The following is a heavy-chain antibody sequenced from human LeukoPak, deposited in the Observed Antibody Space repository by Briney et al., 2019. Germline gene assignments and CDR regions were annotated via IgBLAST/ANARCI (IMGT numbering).Heavy chain of an antibody. V-gene: IGHV5-51*01. D-gene: IGHD1-26*01. Sequence: EESLKISCKGSAYRFSNYWIGWVRQMPGKGLEWMGIIYSGDSDTKYSPSFRGQVTISVDKSISTAYLQWSSLKASDTAMYYCARQAGATDFDYWGQGTLVTVSS. CDR1: AYRFSNYW. CDR3: ARQAGATDFDY. J-gene: IGHJ4*02. CDR2: IYSGDSDT.